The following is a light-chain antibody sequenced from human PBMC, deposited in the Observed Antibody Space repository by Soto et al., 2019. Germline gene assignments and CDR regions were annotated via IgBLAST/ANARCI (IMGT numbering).Light chain of an antibody. Sequence: QYALTQPASVSGSPGQSITISCTGTSSDVGGYNYVSWYQQHPGKAPKLMIYDVSNRPSGVSNRFSGSKSGNTASLTISGLQAEDEADYYCSSYTSSSTLLYVFRTGTKLTVL. V-gene: IGLV2-14*01. CDR2: DVS. CDR1: SSDVGGYNY. J-gene: IGLJ1*01. CDR3: SSYTSSSTLLYV.